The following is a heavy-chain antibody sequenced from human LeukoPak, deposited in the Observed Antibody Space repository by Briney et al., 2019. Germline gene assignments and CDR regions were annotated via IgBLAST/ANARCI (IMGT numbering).Heavy chain of an antibody. CDR1: GYTFTGYY. D-gene: IGHD1-26*01. J-gene: IGHJ6*03. CDR3: ARGHRIVGAIMLPYYYYYMDA. V-gene: IGHV1-2*02. CDR2: INPNSGGT. Sequence: GASVKVSCKASGYTFTGYYMHWVRQAPGQGLEWMGWINPNSGGTNYAQKFQGRVTMTRDTSISTAYMELSRLRSDDTAVYYCARGHRIVGAIMLPYYYYYMDAWGKGTTVTVSS.